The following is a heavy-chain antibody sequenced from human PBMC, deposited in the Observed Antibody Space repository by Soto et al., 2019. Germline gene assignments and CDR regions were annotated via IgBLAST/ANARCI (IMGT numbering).Heavy chain of an antibody. J-gene: IGHJ4*02. D-gene: IGHD4-17*01. CDR3: AGLPTV. CDR2: IYHSGST. V-gene: IGHV4-30-2*01. Sequence: SETLSLTCAVSGGSISSGGYSWSWIRQPPGKGLEWIGYIYHSGSTYYNPSLKSRVTISEDRSKNQFSLKLSSVTAADTAVYYCAGLPTVWGQGTLVTVSS. CDR1: GGSISSGGYS.